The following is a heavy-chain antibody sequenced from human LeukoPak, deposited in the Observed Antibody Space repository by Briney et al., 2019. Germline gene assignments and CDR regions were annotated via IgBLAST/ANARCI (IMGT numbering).Heavy chain of an antibody. Sequence: SETLSLTCTVSGGSISSSSYYWGWIRQPAGEGLEWIGSIYYSGSTYYNPSLKSRVTISVDTSKNQFSLKLSSVTAADTAVYYCAREAVAGLELDYWGQGTLVTVSS. J-gene: IGHJ4*02. CDR2: IYYSGST. CDR3: AREAVAGLELDY. CDR1: GGSISSSSYY. V-gene: IGHV4-39*02. D-gene: IGHD6-19*01.